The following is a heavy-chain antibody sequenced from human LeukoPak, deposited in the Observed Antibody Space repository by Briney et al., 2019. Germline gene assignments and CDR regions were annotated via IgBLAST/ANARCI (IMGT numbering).Heavy chain of an antibody. Sequence: SETLSLTCAVYGGSFSGYYWSWIRQPPGKGLEWIGEINHSGSTNYKPSLKSRVTISVDTSKNQCPLKLSSVTAADTAAYYCARTGSGWNRPFDPWGQGTLVTVSS. CDR3: ARTGSGWNRPFDP. CDR1: GGSFSGYY. V-gene: IGHV4-34*01. CDR2: INHSGST. D-gene: IGHD6-19*01. J-gene: IGHJ5*02.